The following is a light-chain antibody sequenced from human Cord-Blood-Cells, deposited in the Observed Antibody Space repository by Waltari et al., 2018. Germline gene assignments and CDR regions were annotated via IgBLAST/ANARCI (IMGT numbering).Light chain of an antibody. CDR3: QQYNNWPPLT. J-gene: IGKJ4*02. CDR1: RSVSSN. V-gene: IGKV3-15*01. CDR2: GAS. Sequence: EIVMTQSPATLSVSPGERATLSCRASRSVSSNLDLYQQKPGQAPSLHIYGASTRATGIPARFSGSGSGTEVTLTISSLQSEDFAVDYCQQYNNWPPLTLGGGTKVEIK.